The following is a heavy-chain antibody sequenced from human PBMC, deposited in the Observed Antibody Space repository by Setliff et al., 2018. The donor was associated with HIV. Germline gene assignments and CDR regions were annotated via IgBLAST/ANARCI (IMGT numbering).Heavy chain of an antibody. Sequence: SVKVSCKAPGNTFTDYYMTWVQKAPEQGLDWMGGIIPASGSTNYAQKFQGRVTITADKSTSTAYMELSSLKASDTAMYYCAMTPYYYGSGSYFGVSVIAFDIWGQGTMVTVSS. V-gene: IGHV1-69*06. CDR3: AMTPYYYGSGSYFGVSVIAFDI. D-gene: IGHD3-10*01. CDR1: GNTFTDYY. CDR2: IIPASGST. J-gene: IGHJ3*02.